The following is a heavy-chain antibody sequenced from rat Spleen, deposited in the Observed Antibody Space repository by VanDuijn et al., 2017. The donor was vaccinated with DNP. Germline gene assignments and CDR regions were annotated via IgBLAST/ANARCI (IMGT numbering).Heavy chain of an antibody. CDR2: INAGSGGT. Sequence: QVQLQQSGAELAKPGSSVKISCEASGYTFTTYYIGWIKQTTGQGLEYIGYINAGSGGTNYNEKFKGRATLTVDKSSSTGFMQLSSLTPDDSAVYYCARHDLLLEQLYLRDWFADWGQGTLVTVSS. D-gene: IGHD1-2*01. V-gene: IGHV1-43*01. J-gene: IGHJ3*01. CDR1: GYTFTTYY. CDR3: ARHDLLLEQLYLRDWFAD.